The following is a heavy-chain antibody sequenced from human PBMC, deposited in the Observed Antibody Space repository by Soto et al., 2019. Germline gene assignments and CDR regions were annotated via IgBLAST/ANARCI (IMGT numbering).Heavy chain of an antibody. CDR2: ISGSGVST. CDR1: GFTFSSYA. D-gene: IGHD2-21*02. V-gene: IGHV3-23*01. J-gene: IGHJ4*02. Sequence: EVQLLESGGGLVQPGGSLRLSCAASGFTFSSYAMTWVRQAPGKGLEWVSGISGSGVSTYYADSVKGRFTISRDNSKTTLYLQMNSLRAEDTALYYCAKGSRAACYSASDYWAQGTLVTVSS. CDR3: AKGSRAACYSASDY.